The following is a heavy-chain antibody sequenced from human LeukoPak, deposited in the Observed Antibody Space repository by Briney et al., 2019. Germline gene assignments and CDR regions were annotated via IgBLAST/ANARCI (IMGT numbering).Heavy chain of an antibody. Sequence: PSETLSLTCTVSGGSISSYYWSWIRQPAGKGLEWIGRIHTSGSTNYNPSLKSRVTMSVDTSKNQFSLKLSSVTAADTAVYCCARDRYVYDSSGYYYYFDYWGQGTLVTVSS. D-gene: IGHD3-22*01. CDR3: ARDRYVYDSSGYYYYFDY. V-gene: IGHV4-4*07. CDR2: IHTSGST. CDR1: GGSISSYY. J-gene: IGHJ4*02.